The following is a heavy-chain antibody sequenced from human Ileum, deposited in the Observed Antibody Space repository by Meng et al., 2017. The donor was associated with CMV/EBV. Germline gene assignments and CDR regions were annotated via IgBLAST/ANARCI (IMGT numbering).Heavy chain of an antibody. CDR1: GGSISSSSIS. CDR2: IYYRGTT. CDR3: ARDLAPLYDSSGFS. J-gene: IGHJ5*02. V-gene: IGHV4-39*07. Sequence: LRIQESRLVLCTASTPLSLTLTVSGGSISSSSISWGWIRQPPGKGLEWVGSIYYRGTTYYNPSLESRVTISIGTSNNQFSLKLSSVTAADTATYYCARDLAPLYDSSGFSLGQGTLVTVSS. D-gene: IGHD3-22*01.